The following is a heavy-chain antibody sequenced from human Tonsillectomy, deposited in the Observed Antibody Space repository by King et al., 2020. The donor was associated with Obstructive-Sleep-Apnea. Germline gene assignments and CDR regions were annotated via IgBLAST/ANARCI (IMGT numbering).Heavy chain of an antibody. D-gene: IGHD3-9*01. CDR1: GFTFSSYS. CDR3: ARGSYDILTGYYTYNWFDP. CDR2: ISSSSSYI. J-gene: IGHJ5*02. V-gene: IGHV3-21*01. Sequence: VQLVESGGGLVKPGGSLRLSCAASGFTFSSYSMNWVRQAPGKGLEWVSSISSSSSYIYYADSVKGRFTIARANAKNSLYLQMNSLRAEDTAVYYCARGSYDILTGYYTYNWFDPWGQGTLVTVSS.